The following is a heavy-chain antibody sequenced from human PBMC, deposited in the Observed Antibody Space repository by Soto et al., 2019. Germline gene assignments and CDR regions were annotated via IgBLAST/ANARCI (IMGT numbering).Heavy chain of an antibody. J-gene: IGHJ4*02. Sequence: TSETLSLTCTVSGASVSTYYWSWIRQPPGRGLEWIGYISYSGSTNYNPSLTSRVTISMDTSRDQFSLNLTSVTAADTAIYYCARGGPSSLPFDFWGQGTLVTVSS. CDR3: ARGGPSSLPFDF. CDR2: ISYSGST. CDR1: GASVSTYY. V-gene: IGHV4-59*02.